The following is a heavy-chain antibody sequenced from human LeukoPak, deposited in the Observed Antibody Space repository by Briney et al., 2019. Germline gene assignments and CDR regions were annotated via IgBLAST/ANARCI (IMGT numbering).Heavy chain of an antibody. CDR1: GGSISSSSYY. V-gene: IGHV4-39*01. Sequence: SETLSLTCTVSGGSISSSSYYWGWIRQPPGKGLELIGSTYYSGSAYYNPSLKSRVTISVDTSKNQFSLKLSSVTAADTAVYYCALGSYSLLGDYWGQGTLVTVSS. D-gene: IGHD3-10*01. J-gene: IGHJ4*02. CDR3: ALGSYSLLGDY. CDR2: TYYSGSA.